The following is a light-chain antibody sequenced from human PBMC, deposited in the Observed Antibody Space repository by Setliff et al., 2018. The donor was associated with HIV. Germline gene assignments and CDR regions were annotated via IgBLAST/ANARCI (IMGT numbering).Light chain of an antibody. CDR3: CSYAGSPLYV. J-gene: IGLJ1*01. V-gene: IGLV2-14*03. CDR1: SSDVGGYNY. Sequence: QSALTQPASVSGSPGQSITISCTGTSSDVGGYNYVSWYQQHPGKAPKLMIYDVSQRPSGVSNRFSGSKSGNTASLTISGLRAEDEADYYCCSYAGSPLYVFGTGTKVTVL. CDR2: DVS.